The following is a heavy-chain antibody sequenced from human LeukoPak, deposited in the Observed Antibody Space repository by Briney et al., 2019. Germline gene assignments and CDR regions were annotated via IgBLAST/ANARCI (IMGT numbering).Heavy chain of an antibody. J-gene: IGHJ5*02. CDR2: IYYSGST. V-gene: IGHV4-39*01. CDR1: GGSISSSSYY. D-gene: IGHD2/OR15-2a*01. CDR3: ATHRAPTVIVWFDP. Sequence: SETLSLTCTVSGGSISSSSYYWGWIRQPPGKGLEWIGSIYYSGSTYYNPSLKSRVTISVDTSKNQFSLKLSSVTAADTAVYYCATHRAPTVIVWFDPWGQGTLVTVSS.